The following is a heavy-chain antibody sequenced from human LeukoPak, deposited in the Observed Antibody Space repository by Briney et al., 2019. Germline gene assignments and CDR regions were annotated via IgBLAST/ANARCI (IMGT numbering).Heavy chain of an antibody. CDR1: GFTFSSYW. Sequence: GGSLRLSCAASGFTFSSYWMHWVRQAPGKGLVWVSRINSDGSSTSYADSVKGRFTISRDNAKNTLYLQMNSLIAEDTAVYYCARPNYDFWSGYNYYFDYWGQGTLVTVSS. J-gene: IGHJ4*02. D-gene: IGHD3-3*01. CDR3: ARPNYDFWSGYNYYFDY. V-gene: IGHV3-74*01. CDR2: INSDGSST.